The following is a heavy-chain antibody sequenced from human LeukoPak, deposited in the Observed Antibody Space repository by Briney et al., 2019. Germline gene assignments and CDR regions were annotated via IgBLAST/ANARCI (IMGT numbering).Heavy chain of an antibody. J-gene: IGHJ4*02. V-gene: IGHV4-39*01. CDR2: IYYLGTT. Sequence: EWIGSIYYLGTTHYNPSLKSRVTISVDTSRNQFSLKLTSVTAADTAVYFCARRPRGELDYWGQGALVTVSS. CDR3: ARRPRGELDY. D-gene: IGHD3-16*01.